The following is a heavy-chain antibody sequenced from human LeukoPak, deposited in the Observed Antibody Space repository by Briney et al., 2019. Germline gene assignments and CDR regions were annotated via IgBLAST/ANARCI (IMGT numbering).Heavy chain of an antibody. CDR1: GFTFSSYA. D-gene: IGHD3-10*01. CDR2: ISASDGST. Sequence: GGSLRLSCAASGFTFSSYAMSWVRQAPGKGLEWVSTISASDGSTFYADSVKGRFTISRDNSKNTLYLQMNSLRAEDTAVYYCAKDRRTMVRGVISGFDYWGQGTLVTVSS. J-gene: IGHJ4*02. CDR3: AKDRRTMVRGVISGFDY. V-gene: IGHV3-23*01.